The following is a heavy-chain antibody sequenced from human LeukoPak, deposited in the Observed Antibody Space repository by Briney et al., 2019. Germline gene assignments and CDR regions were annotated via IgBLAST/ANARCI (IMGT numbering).Heavy chain of an antibody. CDR3: DRDSLYDSSDY. Sequence: GGSLRLSCAASTFTLSSYSMNWVRQAPGKGLEWVSSISSSSSYIYYADSVKGRFTISRDNAKNSLYLQMNSLRAEDTAVYYCDRDSLYDSSDYWGQGTLVTVSS. CDR2: ISSSSSYI. J-gene: IGHJ4*02. D-gene: IGHD3-22*01. CDR1: TFTLSSYS. V-gene: IGHV3-21*01.